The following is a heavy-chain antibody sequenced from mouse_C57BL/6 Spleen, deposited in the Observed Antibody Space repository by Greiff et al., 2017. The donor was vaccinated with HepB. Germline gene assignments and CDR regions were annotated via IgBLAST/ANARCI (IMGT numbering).Heavy chain of an antibody. D-gene: IGHD2-1*01. J-gene: IGHJ2*01. Sequence: QVQLQQPGAELVKPGASVKMSCKASGYTFTSYWITWVKQRPGQGLEWIGDIYPGSGSTNYNEKFKSKATLTVDTSSSTAYMQLSSLTSGDSAVYYCARRKGIYYGNLYFDYWGQGTTLTVSS. V-gene: IGHV1-55*01. CDR3: ARRKGIYYGNLYFDY. CDR2: IYPGSGST. CDR1: GYTFTSYW.